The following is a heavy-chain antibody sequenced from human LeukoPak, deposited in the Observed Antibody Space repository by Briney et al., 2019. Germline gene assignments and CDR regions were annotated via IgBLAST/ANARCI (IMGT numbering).Heavy chain of an antibody. CDR1: GYTFTGYY. D-gene: IGHD3-16*01. Sequence: ASVKVSCKASGYTFTGYYMHWVRQAPGQGLEWMGRINPNSGGTNYAQKFQGRVTMTRDTSISTAYMELSSLRSDDTAVYYCARGGVVPRRITFGGVKGENVDYWGQGTLVTVSS. J-gene: IGHJ4*02. CDR3: ARGGVVPRRITFGGVKGENVDY. V-gene: IGHV1-2*06. CDR2: INPNSGGT.